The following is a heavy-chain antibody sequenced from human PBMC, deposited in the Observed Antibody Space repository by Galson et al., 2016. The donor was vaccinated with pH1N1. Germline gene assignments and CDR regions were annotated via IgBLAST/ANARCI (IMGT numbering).Heavy chain of an antibody. V-gene: IGHV3-7*01. Sequence: LSCAASGFIFSDYWMSWVRQAPGKGLEWVAKINQDGSRKYYVDSMKGRCTISRDNAENSLSLQMNSPRVEDTALYYCATEDYYTSLYWGQGILVTVAS. CDR2: INQDGSRK. CDR3: ATEDYYTSLY. D-gene: IGHD1-26*01. J-gene: IGHJ4*02. CDR1: GFIFSDYW.